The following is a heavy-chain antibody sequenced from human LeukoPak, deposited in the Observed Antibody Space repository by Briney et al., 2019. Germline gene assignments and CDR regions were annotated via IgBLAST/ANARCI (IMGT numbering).Heavy chain of an antibody. V-gene: IGHV4-59*01. CDR3: ARYQMTTIDY. CDR2: IYYSGST. CDR1: GGSISSYY. Sequence: SETLPLTCTVSGGSISSYYWSWIRQPPGKGLEWIGYIYYSGSTNYNPSLKSRVTISVDTSKNQFSLKLSSVTAADTAVYYCARYQMTTIDYWGQGTLVTVSS. J-gene: IGHJ4*02. D-gene: IGHD1-1*01.